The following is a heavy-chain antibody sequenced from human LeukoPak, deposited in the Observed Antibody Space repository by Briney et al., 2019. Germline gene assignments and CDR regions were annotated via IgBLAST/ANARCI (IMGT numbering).Heavy chain of an antibody. CDR2: ISYDGSNK. CDR1: GFTFSSYA. D-gene: IGHD3-22*01. CDR3: ARDRMGSYSSGYRYGGAFDI. J-gene: IGHJ3*02. Sequence: GGSLRLSCAASGFTFSSYAMHWVRQAPGKGLEWVAVISYDGSNKYYADSVKGRFTISRDNSKNTLYLQMNSLRAEDTAVYYCARDRMGSYSSGYRYGGAFDIWGQGAMVTVSS. V-gene: IGHV3-30-3*01.